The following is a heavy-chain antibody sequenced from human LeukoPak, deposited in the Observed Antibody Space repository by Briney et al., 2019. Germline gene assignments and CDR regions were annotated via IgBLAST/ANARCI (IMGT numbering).Heavy chain of an antibody. V-gene: IGHV4-31*03. J-gene: IGHJ6*02. Sequence: SQTLPLTCTVSGGSISSGGYYWSRIRQLPGKGLEWIGYIYYSENTSGSTRYTPSLKSRVTISVDTSKNQCSLRLNSVTTADTAVYYCARSGSGSFAPYSYYGMDVWGQGTTVSVSS. CDR3: ARSGSGSFAPYSYYGMDV. CDR2: IYYSENTSGST. D-gene: IGHD3-10*01. CDR1: GGSISSGGYY.